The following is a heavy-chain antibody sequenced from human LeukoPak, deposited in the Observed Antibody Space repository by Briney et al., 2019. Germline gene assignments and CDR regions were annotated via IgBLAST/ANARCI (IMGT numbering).Heavy chain of an antibody. CDR2: ISAYNGNT. J-gene: IGHJ4*02. CDR1: GYTFTSYG. V-gene: IGHV1-18*01. D-gene: IGHD5-18*01. Sequence: GASVKVSCKASGYTFTSYGISWVRQAPGQGLEWMGWISAYNGNTNYAQKLQGRVTMTTDTSTSTAYMELRSLRSDDTAVYYCARDYRGYSYGGFDYWGQGTLVTVSS. CDR3: ARDYRGYSYGGFDY.